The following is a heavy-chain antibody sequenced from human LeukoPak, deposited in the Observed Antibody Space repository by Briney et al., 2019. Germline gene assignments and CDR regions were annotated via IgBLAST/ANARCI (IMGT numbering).Heavy chain of an antibody. Sequence: KPGGSLRLYCAASGFTFSDYYMGWIRQAPGKGLEWVSYISSSGSTIYYADSVKGRFTISRDNAKNSLYLQMNSLRAEDTAVYYCARRYGDYYYGMDVWGQGTTVTVSS. D-gene: IGHD4-17*01. CDR3: ARRYGDYYYGMDV. J-gene: IGHJ6*02. CDR1: GFTFSDYY. CDR2: ISSSGSTI. V-gene: IGHV3-11*01.